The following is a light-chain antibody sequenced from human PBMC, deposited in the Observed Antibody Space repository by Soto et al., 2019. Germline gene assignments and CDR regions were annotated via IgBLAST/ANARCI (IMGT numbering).Light chain of an antibody. CDR2: GES. CDR3: QQYGASALT. CDR1: QSLSRRN. V-gene: IGKV3-20*01. J-gene: IGKJ4*01. Sequence: EIVLTPSTGTASLSPGESATLSCRASQSLSRRNLAWYQQKPGQATRLLIYGESSRATGISYRFSGCWSGIDFTLIIGRLESEDFAVYYGQQYGASALTVGGGTKVEIK.